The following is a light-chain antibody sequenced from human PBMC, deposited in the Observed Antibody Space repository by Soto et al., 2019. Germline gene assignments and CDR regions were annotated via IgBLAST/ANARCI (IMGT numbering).Light chain of an antibody. CDR3: QQYNSYST. CDR2: KAS. Sequence: DIQMTQSPSTLSASVGDRVTITCRASQSISSWLAWYQQKPGKAPKLLIYKASSLESGVPSRFSGSGSGTEFTLTISSLQPDEFAAYYCQQYNSYSTCGQGTKVDIK. CDR1: QSISSW. V-gene: IGKV1-5*03. J-gene: IGKJ1*01.